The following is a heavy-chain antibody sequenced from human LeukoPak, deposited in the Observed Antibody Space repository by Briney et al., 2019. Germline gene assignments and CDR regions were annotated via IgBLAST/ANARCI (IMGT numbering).Heavy chain of an antibody. V-gene: IGHV1-2*02. J-gene: IGHJ3*02. D-gene: IGHD1-26*01. CDR2: INPNSGGT. Sequence: ASVKVSCKASGYIFIGYYIHWVRQAPGQGLEWMGWINPNSGGTNYAQKFQGRVTMTRDTSISTAYMELSRLRSDDTAVYYCARDRGSYFSDAFDIWGQGTMVTVSS. CDR3: ARDRGSYFSDAFDI. CDR1: GYIFIGYY.